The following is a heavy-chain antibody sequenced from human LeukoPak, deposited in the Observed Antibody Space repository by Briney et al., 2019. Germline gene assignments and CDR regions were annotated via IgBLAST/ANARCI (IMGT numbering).Heavy chain of an antibody. CDR3: AKDTYYDGSGFYPSFDY. D-gene: IGHD3-22*01. V-gene: IGHV3-23*01. J-gene: IGHJ4*02. CDR1: GFTFSNYA. CDR2: ISGSGGSA. Sequence: PGGSLRLPCAASGFTFSNYAMNWVRQAPGKGLEWVSTISGSGGSAYYADSVKGRFTISRDNSRNTLYLQMNSLRAEDTAVYYCAKDTYYDGSGFYPSFDYWGQGTLVTVSS.